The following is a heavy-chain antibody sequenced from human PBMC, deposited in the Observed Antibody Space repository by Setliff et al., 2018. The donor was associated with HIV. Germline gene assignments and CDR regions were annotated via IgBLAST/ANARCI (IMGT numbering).Heavy chain of an antibody. CDR1: GDSITSRNYH. Sequence: SETLSLTCAVSGDSITSRNYHWDWVRQPPGKGLEWSGSIYHSATTYYNPSLWGRVTIAIDTCTNRFSLKLNSVTAADTAIYYCARQVGSQYSSWAYYFDAWGQGALVTVSS. CDR2: IYHSATT. CDR3: ARQVGSQYSSWAYYFDA. D-gene: IGHD5-18*01. J-gene: IGHJ4*02. V-gene: IGHV4-39*01.